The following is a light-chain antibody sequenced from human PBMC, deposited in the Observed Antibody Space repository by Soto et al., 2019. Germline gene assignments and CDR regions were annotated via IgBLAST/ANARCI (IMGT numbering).Light chain of an antibody. Sequence: LTQPPSASGSPGQSVTISCTGTSSDVGGYNYVSWYQQHPGKAPKLIIYEVSKRPSGVPDRFSGSKSGSTASLTVSGLQAEDEADYYCSSYAGSNIHEVFGPGTKVTVL. CDR1: SSDVGGYNY. J-gene: IGLJ1*01. CDR2: EVS. CDR3: SSYAGSNIHEV. V-gene: IGLV2-8*01.